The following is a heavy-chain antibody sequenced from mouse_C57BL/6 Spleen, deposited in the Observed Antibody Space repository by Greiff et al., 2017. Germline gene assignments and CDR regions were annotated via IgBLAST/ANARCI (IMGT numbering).Heavy chain of an antibody. Sequence: QVQLQQPGPELVKPGASVKLSCKASGYTFTSYWMHWVKQRPGQGLEWIGMFHPNNGSTNYNQKFKDKATLTADKSSSTVYMELSRLTSDDSAVYCCARHGETAQAAWFAYWGQGTLVTVSA. CDR2: FHPNNGST. J-gene: IGHJ3*01. V-gene: IGHV1-64*01. D-gene: IGHD3-2*02. CDR1: GYTFTSYW. CDR3: ARHGETAQAAWFAY.